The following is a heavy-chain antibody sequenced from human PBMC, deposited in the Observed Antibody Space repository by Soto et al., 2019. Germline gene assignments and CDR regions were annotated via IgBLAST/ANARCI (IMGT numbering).Heavy chain of an antibody. D-gene: IGHD3-22*01. J-gene: IGHJ5*02. CDR2: IYWDDDK. V-gene: IGHV2-5*02. Sequence: QITLKESGPTLVKPTQTLTLTCTFSGFSLSTSGVGVGWIRQPPGKALEWLALIYWDDDKRYSPSLKSRLTSTKDTSKNQVLLTMTNMDPVDTATYYCAPTYYYDSSGYYYVHPWGQGTLVTVSS. CDR3: APTYYYDSSGYYYVHP. CDR1: GFSLSTSGVG.